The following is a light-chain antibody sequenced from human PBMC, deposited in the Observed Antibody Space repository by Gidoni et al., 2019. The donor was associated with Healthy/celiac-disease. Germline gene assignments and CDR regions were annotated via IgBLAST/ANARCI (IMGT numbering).Light chain of an antibody. CDR1: NIGSKS. CDR3: QVWDSSSDHPDVV. J-gene: IGLJ2*01. V-gene: IGLV3-21*03. Sequence: SYVLPQPPSVSVAPGKTARITCGGNNIGSKSVHWYQQKPGQAPVLVVYDDSDRSSGIPERVSGYNSGNTATLTISRVEAGDEADYYCQVWDSSSDHPDVVFGGGTKLTVL. CDR2: DDS.